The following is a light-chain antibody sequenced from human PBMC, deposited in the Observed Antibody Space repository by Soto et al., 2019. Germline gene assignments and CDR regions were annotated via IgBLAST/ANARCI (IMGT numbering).Light chain of an antibody. J-gene: IGLJ1*01. Sequence: QSVLTQPASVSGSPGQSITISCTGTSSDVGTYDLVSWYQQHPGKAPKLMICEVSKRPSGVSNRFSGSKSGNTASLTISGLQAEDEADYHCCSYAVSSTYVFGTGTNVTVL. CDR2: EVS. V-gene: IGLV2-23*02. CDR1: SSDVGTYDL. CDR3: CSYAVSSTYV.